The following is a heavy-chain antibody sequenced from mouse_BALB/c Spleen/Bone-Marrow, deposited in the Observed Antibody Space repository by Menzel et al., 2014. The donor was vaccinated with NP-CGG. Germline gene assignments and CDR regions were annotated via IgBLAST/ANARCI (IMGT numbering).Heavy chain of an antibody. CDR1: GYSITSGYY. CDR2: ISYDGSN. V-gene: IGHV3-6*02. CDR3: ARWLLHYCAMDY. Sequence: EVHLQESGPGLVKPSQSLSLTCSVTGYSITSGYYWNCIRQFPGNKLELMGYISYDGSNNYNPSLKNLISITRDTSKNQFFLKLNSVTTEDTATYYCARWLLHYCAMDYWGQGTSVTVSS. D-gene: IGHD2-3*01. J-gene: IGHJ4*01.